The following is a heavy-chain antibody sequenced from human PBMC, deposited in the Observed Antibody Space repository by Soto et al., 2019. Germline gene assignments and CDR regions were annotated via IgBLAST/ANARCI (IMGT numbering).Heavy chain of an antibody. CDR2: IYTSGST. Sequence: SETLSLTCTVSGGSISSYYWSWIRQPAGKGLEWIGRIYTSGSTNYNPSLKSRVTMSVDTSKNQFSLKLSSVTAADTAVYYCAREPAAGIPRWFDPWGQGTLVTVSS. J-gene: IGHJ5*02. V-gene: IGHV4-4*07. CDR1: GGSISSYY. D-gene: IGHD6-13*01. CDR3: AREPAAGIPRWFDP.